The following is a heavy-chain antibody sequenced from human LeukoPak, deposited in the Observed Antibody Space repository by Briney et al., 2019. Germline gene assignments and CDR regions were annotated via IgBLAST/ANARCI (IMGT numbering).Heavy chain of an antibody. CDR3: ARDVRADILTGYATDY. Sequence: GASVKVSCKASGYTFTGYYMHWVRQAPGQGLEWMGWINPNSGGTNYAQKFQGRVTMTRDTSISTAYMELSSLRSEDTAVYYCARDVRADILTGYATDYWGQGTLVTVSS. D-gene: IGHD3-9*01. CDR2: INPNSGGT. J-gene: IGHJ4*02. V-gene: IGHV1-2*02. CDR1: GYTFTGYY.